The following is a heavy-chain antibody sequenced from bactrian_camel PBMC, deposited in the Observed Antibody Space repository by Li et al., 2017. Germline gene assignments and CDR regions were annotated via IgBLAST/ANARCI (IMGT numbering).Heavy chain of an antibody. J-gene: IGHJ7*01. CDR1: TPKSGTYC. D-gene: IGHD6*01. Sequence: HVQLVESGGGSVQAGGSLRLPCVASTPKSGTYCMGWFRQAPGKEREGVARIRAGGCKTYYGDSAYADSVKGRFTVSQDGADNTVYLQMNSLKPEDTGMYYCAGSGYRSFKLLVGGLVGLEVGMDYWGNGTQVTVS. CDR2: IRAGGCKT. V-gene: IGHV3S63*01.